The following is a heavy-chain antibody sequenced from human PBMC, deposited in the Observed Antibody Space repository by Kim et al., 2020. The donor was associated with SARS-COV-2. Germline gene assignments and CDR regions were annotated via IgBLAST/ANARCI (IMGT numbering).Heavy chain of an antibody. CDR2: IYYSGST. Sequence: SETLSLTCTVSGGSISSYYWSWIRQPPGKGLEWIGYIYYSGSTNYNPSLKSRVTISVDTSKNQFSLKLSSVTTADTAVYYCARGGGVEVSSYYYYYGMDVWGQGTTVTVSS. V-gene: IGHV4-59*12. D-gene: IGHD3-16*01. CDR3: ARGGGVEVSSYYYYYGMDV. CDR1: GGSISSYY. J-gene: IGHJ6*02.